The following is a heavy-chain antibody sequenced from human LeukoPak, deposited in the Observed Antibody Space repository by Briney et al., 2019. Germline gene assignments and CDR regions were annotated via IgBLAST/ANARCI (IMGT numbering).Heavy chain of an antibody. D-gene: IGHD6-19*01. J-gene: IGHJ4*02. CDR1: GGSFSGYY. CDR2: INHSGST. CDR3: ARGGPVAGILYYFDY. V-gene: IGHV4-34*01. Sequence: PSETLSPTCAVYGGSFSGYYWSWIRQPPGKGLEWIGEINHSGSTNHNPSLKSRVTISVDTSKNQFSLKLSSVTAADTTVYYCARGGPVAGILYYFDYWGQGTLVTVSS.